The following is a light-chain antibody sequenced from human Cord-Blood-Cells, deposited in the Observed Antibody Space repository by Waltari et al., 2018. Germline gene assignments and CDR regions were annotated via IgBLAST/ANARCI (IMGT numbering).Light chain of an antibody. CDR3: QQYNNWPLTWT. Sequence: IVMTQSPATLSVSPGERATLSYRASQSVSSNLAWYQQKPGQAPRPLIYGASTRATGIPARFSGSGSGTEFTLTISSLQSEDFAVYYCQQYNNWPLTWTFGQGTKVEIK. CDR1: QSVSSN. J-gene: IGKJ1*01. V-gene: IGKV3-15*01. CDR2: GAS.